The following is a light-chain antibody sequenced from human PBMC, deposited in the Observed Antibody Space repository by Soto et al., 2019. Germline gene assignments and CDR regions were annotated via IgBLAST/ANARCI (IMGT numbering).Light chain of an antibody. CDR1: QSVSSSY. CDR3: QQYGSSPLT. Sequence: EIVLTQSPGTLSLSPGERATLSCRASQSVSSSYLAWYQQKPGQAPRLLIYGASSRATGIPDRFSGSGSGTDFTLTISRLEPEDGAVYYCQQYGSSPLTFGPGTKVYIK. V-gene: IGKV3-20*01. CDR2: GAS. J-gene: IGKJ3*01.